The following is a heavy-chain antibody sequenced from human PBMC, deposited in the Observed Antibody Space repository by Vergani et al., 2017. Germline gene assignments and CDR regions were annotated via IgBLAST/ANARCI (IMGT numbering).Heavy chain of an antibody. J-gene: IGHJ4*02. CDR3: AGDSFFGVVIIPFDY. CDR2: IKQDGSEK. D-gene: IGHD3-3*01. V-gene: IGHV3-7*01. CDR1: GITFKNAW. Sequence: EVQVVESGGGLIKPGGSLRLSCVVSGITFKNAWINWVRQAPGKGLEWVANIKQDGSEKYYVDSVKGRFTISRDNAKNSLYLQMNSLRAEDTAVYYCAGDSFFGVVIIPFDYWGQGTLVTVSS.